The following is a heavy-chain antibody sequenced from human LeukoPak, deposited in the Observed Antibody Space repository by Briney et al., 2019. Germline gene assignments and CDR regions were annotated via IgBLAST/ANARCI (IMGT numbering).Heavy chain of an antibody. J-gene: IGHJ4*02. CDR1: GFTFSSYA. CDR3: ATWDTAMVTGDQPGWEFDY. D-gene: IGHD5-18*01. Sequence: GGSLRLSCAASGFTFSSYAMSWVRQAPGKGLEWVSAISGSGGSTYYADSVKGRFTISRDNSKNTLYLQMNSLRAEDTAVYYCATWDTAMVTGDQPGWEFDYWGQGTLVTVSS. CDR2: ISGSGGST. V-gene: IGHV3-23*01.